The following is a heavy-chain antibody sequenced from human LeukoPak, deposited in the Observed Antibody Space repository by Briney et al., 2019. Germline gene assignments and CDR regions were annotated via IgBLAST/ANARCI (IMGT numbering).Heavy chain of an antibody. J-gene: IGHJ5*02. CDR2: INPSGGST. CDR1: GYTFTSYY. CDR3: ARMAPHYDILTGYYFNASGRWWFDP. Sequence: GASVKVSCKASGYTFTSYYMHWVRQAPGQGLEWMGIINPSGGSTSYAQKSQGRVTMTRDTSTSTVYMELSSLRSEDTAVYYCARMAPHYDILTGYYFNASGRWWFDPWGQGTLVTVSS. V-gene: IGHV1-46*01. D-gene: IGHD3-9*01.